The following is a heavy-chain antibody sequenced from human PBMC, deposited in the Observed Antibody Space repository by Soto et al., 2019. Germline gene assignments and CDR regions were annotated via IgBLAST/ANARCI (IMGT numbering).Heavy chain of an antibody. CDR3: ASGRRDGQTRFDY. V-gene: IGHV4-31*03. CDR1: GGSISSGGYY. Sequence: QVQLQESGPGLVKPSQTLSLTCTVSGGSISSGGYYWSWIRQHPGKGLEWIGYIYYSGSTYYNPSLKSRVTISVETAKNQFSLKLSSVTAADTAVYYCASGRRDGQTRFDYWGQGTLVTVSS. CDR2: IYYSGST. J-gene: IGHJ4*02.